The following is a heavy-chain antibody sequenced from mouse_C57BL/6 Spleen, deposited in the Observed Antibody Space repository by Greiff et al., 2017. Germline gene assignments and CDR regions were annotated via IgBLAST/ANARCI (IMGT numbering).Heavy chain of an antibody. D-gene: IGHD2-3*01. J-gene: IGHJ3*01. CDR3: ADEGYSWVAY. Sequence: QVQLLQPGTELVKPGASVKLSCKASGYTFTSYWMHWVKQRPGQGLEWIGNINPSNGGTNYNEKFKSKATLTVDKASSTASMQLSSLTSEDYAVYYCADEGYSWVAYWGQGTLVTVSA. CDR2: INPSNGGT. CDR1: GYTFTSYW. V-gene: IGHV1-53*01.